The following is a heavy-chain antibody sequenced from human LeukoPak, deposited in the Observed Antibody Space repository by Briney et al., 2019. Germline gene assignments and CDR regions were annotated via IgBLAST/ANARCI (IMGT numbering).Heavy chain of an antibody. J-gene: IGHJ4*02. Sequence: SETLSLTCGVYGGSFGGYYWNWICQSPGKGLEWIGEINHSGSTNYNPSLKSRVTMSVDTSQKQFSLRLTSVRAADTAVYYCARGRYLTTLGGAAAGFLDYWGQGTVVTVSS. CDR2: INHSGST. CDR3: ARGRYLTTLGGAAAGFLDY. V-gene: IGHV4-34*01. CDR1: GGSFGGYY. D-gene: IGHD6-13*01.